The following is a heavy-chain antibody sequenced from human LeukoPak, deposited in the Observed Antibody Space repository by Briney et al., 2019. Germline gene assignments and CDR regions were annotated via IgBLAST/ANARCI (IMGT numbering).Heavy chain of an antibody. CDR3: AVDPYYYDSGWFDF. CDR2: IYPSDGST. V-gene: IGHV1-46*01. D-gene: IGHD3-22*01. J-gene: IGHJ5*01. CDR1: GYTLTIYY. Sequence: ASVKVSRKASGYTLTIYYIHWVRQAPGQGLEWMGIIYPSDGSTTYAQKFQGRVTMTRDTSTSTAYMELSSLRSEDTAVYYCAVDPYYYDSGWFDFWGQGTLVIVSS.